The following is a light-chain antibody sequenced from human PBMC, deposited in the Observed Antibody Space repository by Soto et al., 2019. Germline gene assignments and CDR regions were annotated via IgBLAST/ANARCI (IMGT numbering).Light chain of an antibody. CDR3: QHYNSYSEA. J-gene: IGKJ1*01. V-gene: IGKV1-5*03. CDR1: QSIGNW. Sequence: DVQLTQTPSSLSASVGDRVILTCRASQSIGNWLAWYQQKPGKAPKLLIYKASSLKSGVPSRFSGSGSGTEFTLTISSLQPDDFATYYCQHYNSYSEAFGQGTKVHIK. CDR2: KAS.